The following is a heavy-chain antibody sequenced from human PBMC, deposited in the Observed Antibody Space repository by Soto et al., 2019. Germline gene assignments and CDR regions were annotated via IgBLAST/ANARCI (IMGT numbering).Heavy chain of an antibody. CDR1: GGTFSSYA. D-gene: IGHD5-18*01. Sequence: QVQLVQSGAEVKKPGSSVKVSCKASGGTFSSYASSWVRQAPGQGLEWMGGIIPIFGTANYAQKFQGRVTTTAHXSXSXXYLELSSLRSEDTAVYYCASHSYGYSPHCYHGMDAWGQGTTVTVSS. J-gene: IGHJ6*02. V-gene: IGHV1-69*12. CDR2: IIPIFGTA. CDR3: ASHSYGYSPHCYHGMDA.